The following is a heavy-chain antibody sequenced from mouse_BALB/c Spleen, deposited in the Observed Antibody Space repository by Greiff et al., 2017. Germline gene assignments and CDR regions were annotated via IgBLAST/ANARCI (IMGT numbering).Heavy chain of an antibody. J-gene: IGHJ3*01. V-gene: IGHV2-9*02. CDR2: IWAGGST. CDR1: GFSLTSYG. CDR3: ARDPGNYVAWFAY. Sequence: VKLMESGPGLVAPSQSLSITCTVSGFSLTSYGVHWVRRPPGKGLEWLGVIWAGGSTNYNSALMSRLSISKDNSKSQVFLKMNSLQTDDTAMYYCARDPGNYVAWFAYWGQGTLVTVSA. D-gene: IGHD2-1*01.